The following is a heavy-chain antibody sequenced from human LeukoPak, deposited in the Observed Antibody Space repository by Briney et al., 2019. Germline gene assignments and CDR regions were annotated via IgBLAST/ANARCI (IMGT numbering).Heavy chain of an antibody. CDR1: GFTFSSYS. D-gene: IGHD4-11*01. J-gene: IGHJ4*02. V-gene: IGHV3-21*01. Sequence: GGSLRLSCAASGFTFSSYSMNWVRQAPGKGLEWVSSISSSNSYIWYEDSVKGRFTISRDNAKNSLYLQMDSLRAEDTAVYYCTREDHSNYNYWGQGTLVTVSS. CDR2: ISSSNSYI. CDR3: TREDHSNYNY.